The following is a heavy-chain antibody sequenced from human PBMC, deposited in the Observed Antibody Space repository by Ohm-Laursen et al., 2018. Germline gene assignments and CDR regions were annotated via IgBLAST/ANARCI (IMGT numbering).Heavy chain of an antibody. D-gene: IGHD1-26*01. J-gene: IGHJ4*02. V-gene: IGHV3-11*01. CDR3: ATPMSGSYFGEFDY. CDR2: ISSSGSTI. CDR1: GFTFSDYY. Sequence: SLRLSCAASGFTFSDYYMSWIRQAPGKGLEWVSYISSSGSTIYYADSVKGRFTISRDNAKNSLYLQMNSLRAEDTALYYCATPMSGSYFGEFDYWGQGTLVTVSS.